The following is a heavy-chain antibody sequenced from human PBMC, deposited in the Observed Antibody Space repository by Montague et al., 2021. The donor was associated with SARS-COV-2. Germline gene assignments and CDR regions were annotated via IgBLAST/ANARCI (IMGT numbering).Heavy chain of an antibody. CDR2: IYYSGGT. CDR1: GGSISSSSYF. V-gene: IGHV4-39*01. Sequence: SETLSLTCSVSGGSISSSSYFWGWIQRPPGKGLEWIGSIYYSGGTYSNSSLKSRVTISVDTSKNQFSLKLSSVTAADTAVYYCARHLNYRDYGGDDYWGQGTLVTVSS. J-gene: IGHJ4*02. D-gene: IGHD4-17*01. CDR3: ARHLNYRDYGGDDY.